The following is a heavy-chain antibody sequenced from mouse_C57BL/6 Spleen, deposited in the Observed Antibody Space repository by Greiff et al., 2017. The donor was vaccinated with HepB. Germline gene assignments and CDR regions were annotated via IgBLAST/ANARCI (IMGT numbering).Heavy chain of an antibody. CDR1: GYTFTSYN. J-gene: IGHJ4*01. Sequence: LQQSGAELVRPGASVKMSCKASGYTFTSYNMHWVKQTPRQGLEWIGAIYPGNGDTSYNQKFKGKATLTVDKSSSTAYMQLSSLTSEDSAVYFCARTTIVPYYYAMDYWGQGTSVTVSS. D-gene: IGHD2-5*01. CDR2: IYPGNGDT. CDR3: ARTTIVPYYYAMDY. V-gene: IGHV1-12*01.